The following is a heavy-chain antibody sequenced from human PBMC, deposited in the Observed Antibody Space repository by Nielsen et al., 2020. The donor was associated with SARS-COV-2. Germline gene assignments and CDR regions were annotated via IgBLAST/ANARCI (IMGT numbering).Heavy chain of an antibody. CDR2: ITWNSGSI. D-gene: IGHD5-18*01. V-gene: IGHV3-9*01. CDR3: AKVPSGYSYGDY. CDR1: GFTFDDYA. J-gene: IGHJ4*02. Sequence: LSLTCAASGFTFDDYAMHWVRQAPGKGLEWVSGITWNSGSIGYADSVKGRFTISRDNSKNSLYLQMNSLRAEDTALYYCAKVPSGYSYGDYWGQGTLVTVSS.